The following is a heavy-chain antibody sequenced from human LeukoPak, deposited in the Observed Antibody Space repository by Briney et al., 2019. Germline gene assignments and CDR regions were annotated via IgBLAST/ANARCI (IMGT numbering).Heavy chain of an antibody. V-gene: IGHV3-7*01. CDR2: IKEDGGEL. Sequence: GGSLRLSYAASGFTFSNHWMSWVRQAPGKGLEWVANIKEDGGELNYVDSVKGRFTISRDNAKNSLYLQMNSLRAEDTAVYYCATGRDCSGGSCYSVYWGQGTLVTVSS. J-gene: IGHJ4*02. CDR3: ATGRDCSGGSCYSVY. CDR1: GFTFSNHW. D-gene: IGHD2-15*01.